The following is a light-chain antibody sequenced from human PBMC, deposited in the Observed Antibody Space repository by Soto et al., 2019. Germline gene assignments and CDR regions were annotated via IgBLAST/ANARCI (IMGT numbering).Light chain of an antibody. CDR2: SND. CDR1: TSNIGSKT. CDR3: AAWDASLNGYV. J-gene: IGLJ1*01. V-gene: IGLV1-44*01. Sequence: QSVLTQSPSASGTPGQRVTMSCSGSTSNIGSKTVNWYRQLPGTAPKLLIYSNDQRPSGVTDRFSGSKSGTSASLAISGLQSEDEADYYCAAWDASLNGYVFGTGTKLTVL.